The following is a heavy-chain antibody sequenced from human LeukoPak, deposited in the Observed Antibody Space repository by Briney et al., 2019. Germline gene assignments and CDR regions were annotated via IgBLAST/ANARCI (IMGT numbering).Heavy chain of an antibody. Sequence: GGSLRFSCAASGFTFSNAWMSWVRQAPGKGLEWVGRIKSKTDGGTTDYAAPVKGRFTISRDDSKNTLYLQMNSLKTEDTAVYYCTTRTAYYDFWSGYYFDYWGQGTLVTVSS. J-gene: IGHJ4*02. CDR3: TTRTAYYDFWSGYYFDY. CDR1: GFTFSNAW. D-gene: IGHD3-3*01. V-gene: IGHV3-15*01. CDR2: IKSKTDGGTT.